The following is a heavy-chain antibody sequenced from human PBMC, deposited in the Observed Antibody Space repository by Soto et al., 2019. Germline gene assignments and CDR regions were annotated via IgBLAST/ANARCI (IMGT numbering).Heavy chain of an antibody. Sequence: SETLSLTCSIYSGSLSGYYWSWVRQPPGKGLEWIGEISQSGNTNYSPSLKSRVSISIDTSKKQFSLNLASVSAEDTAVYYCARDTKVSGSSQTRPDFWGQGTLVTVSS. D-gene: IGHD6-6*01. J-gene: IGHJ4*02. CDR1: SGSLSGYY. CDR3: ARDTKVSGSSQTRPDF. V-gene: IGHV4-34*01. CDR2: ISQSGNT.